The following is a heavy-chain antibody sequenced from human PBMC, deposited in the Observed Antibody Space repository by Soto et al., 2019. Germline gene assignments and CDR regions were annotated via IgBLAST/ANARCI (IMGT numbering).Heavy chain of an antibody. D-gene: IGHD2-15*01. J-gene: IGHJ6*02. Sequence: PLGSLRLSCAASGFTFSSYSMNWVRQAPGKGLEWVSSISSSSSYIYYADSVKGRFTISRDNAKNSLYLQMNSLRAEDTAVYYCARDTLPDIVVGVGMDVWGQGTTVTVSS. CDR1: GFTFSSYS. CDR3: ARDTLPDIVVGVGMDV. CDR2: ISSSSSYI. V-gene: IGHV3-21*01.